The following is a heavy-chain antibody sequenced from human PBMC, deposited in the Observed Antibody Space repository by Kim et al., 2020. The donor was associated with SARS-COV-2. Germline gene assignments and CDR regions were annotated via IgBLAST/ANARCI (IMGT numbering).Heavy chain of an antibody. V-gene: IGHV1-69*13. CDR2: IIPIFGTA. CDR3: ASLSRPYDYVWGSFGAGFDY. CDR1: GGTFSSYA. D-gene: IGHD3-16*01. Sequence: SVKVSCKASGGTFSSYAISWVRQAPGQGLEWMGGIIPIFGTANYAQKFQGRVTITADESTSTAYMELSSLRSEDTAVYYCASLSRPYDYVWGSFGAGFDYWGQGTLVTVSS. J-gene: IGHJ4*02.